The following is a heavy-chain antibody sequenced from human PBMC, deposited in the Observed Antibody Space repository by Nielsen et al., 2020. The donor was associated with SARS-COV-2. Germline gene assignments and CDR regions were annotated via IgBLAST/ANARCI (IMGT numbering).Heavy chain of an antibody. V-gene: IGHV3-23*01. CDR1: GFTFSTYA. CDR2: ISGSDDST. D-gene: IGHD2-21*01. J-gene: IGHJ1*01. Sequence: GGSLRLSCVASGFTFSTYAMSWVRQAPGKGLEWVSAISGSDDSTYYTDSVKGRFTISRDNSKNTVYLQMNSLRAEDTAVYYCAKGAVDAEYFQHWGQGTLVTVSS. CDR3: AKGAVDAEYFQH.